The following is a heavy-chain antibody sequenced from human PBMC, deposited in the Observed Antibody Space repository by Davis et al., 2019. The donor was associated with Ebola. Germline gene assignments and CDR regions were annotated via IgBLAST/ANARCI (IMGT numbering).Heavy chain of an antibody. CDR2: LNGDGDQI. CDR1: GFSLASRW. V-gene: IGHV3-74*01. J-gene: IGHJ6*02. Sequence: GESLKISCVASGFSLASRWMHWVRQAPGKGLVWASRLNGDGDQIHYVDSVKGRFTISRDNAKNTVYLQMNSLRAEDTAVYYCARGLSLWGQGTTVTVSS. CDR3: ARGLSL.